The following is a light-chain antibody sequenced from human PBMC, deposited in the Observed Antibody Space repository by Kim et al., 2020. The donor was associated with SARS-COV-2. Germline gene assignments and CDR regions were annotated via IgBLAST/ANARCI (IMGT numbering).Light chain of an antibody. CDR3: QQYGNSRT. J-gene: IGKJ1*01. V-gene: IGKV3-20*01. Sequence: EIVLTQSPGTLSLSPGERATLSCRASQSVSSNYLAWYQQKPGQAPRLLIYGASSRATGNPDRFSGSGSGTDFTLTISRLEPEDFAVYYCQQYGNSRTFGQGTKVDIK. CDR1: QSVSSNY. CDR2: GAS.